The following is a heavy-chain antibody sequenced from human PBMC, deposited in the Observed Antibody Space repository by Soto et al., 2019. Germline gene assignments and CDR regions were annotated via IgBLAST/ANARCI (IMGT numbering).Heavy chain of an antibody. CDR1: GFTFTRYY. J-gene: IGHJ4*02. Sequence: ASXKVSCKASGFTFTRYYMHWVRQAPGQGLEWMGIINPSGDSTTYAQKFQGRVTMSRDTSTSTVYMELSSLRSGDTAVYYCARSHSYSTSWYDYWGQGTLVTVSS. CDR3: ARSHSYSTSWYDY. D-gene: IGHD6-13*01. V-gene: IGHV1-46*01. CDR2: INPSGDST.